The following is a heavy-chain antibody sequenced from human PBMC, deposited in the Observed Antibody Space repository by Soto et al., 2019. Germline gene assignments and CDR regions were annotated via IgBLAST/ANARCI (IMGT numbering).Heavy chain of an antibody. Sequence: TLSLTCTVSGGSISSYYWSWIRQPPGKGLEWIGYIYYSGSTNYNPSLKSRVTISVDTSKNQFSLKLSSVTAADTAVYYCARAYSSGWYGYYFDYWGQGTLVTVSS. V-gene: IGHV4-59*01. CDR1: GGSISSYY. CDR3: ARAYSSGWYGYYFDY. CDR2: IYYSGST. J-gene: IGHJ4*02. D-gene: IGHD6-19*01.